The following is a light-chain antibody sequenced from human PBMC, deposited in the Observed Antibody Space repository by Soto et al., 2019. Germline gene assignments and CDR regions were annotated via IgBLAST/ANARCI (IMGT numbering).Light chain of an antibody. CDR2: AAS. CDR3: LSGHSRP. CDR1: QGLSSY. V-gene: IGKV1-12*02. Sequence: DIQMIQSPSSVSASVGDRVTMTCRASQGLSSYLAWYQQKPGKAPKLLIYAASNLQSGVPSRFSGSGSGTDFTLTISSLQPEDFATYFCLSGHSRPFGGGTKVDIK. J-gene: IGKJ4*01.